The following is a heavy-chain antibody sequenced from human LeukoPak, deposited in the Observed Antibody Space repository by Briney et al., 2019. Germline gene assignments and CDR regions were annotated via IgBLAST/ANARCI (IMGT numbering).Heavy chain of an antibody. Sequence: GGSLRLSCAASGFTFSTYALHWVRQAPGRGLEWVAVISYDESQKYYADSVKGRFTISRDNFKNTLYLQMNSLRPEDTAVYYCARVVGSGYDYFDYWGQGTLVTVSS. CDR3: ARVVGSGYDYFDY. V-gene: IGHV3-30*04. J-gene: IGHJ4*02. CDR2: ISYDESQK. D-gene: IGHD5-12*01. CDR1: GFTFSTYA.